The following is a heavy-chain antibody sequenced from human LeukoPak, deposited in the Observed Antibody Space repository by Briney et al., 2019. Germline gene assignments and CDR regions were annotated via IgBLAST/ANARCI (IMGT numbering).Heavy chain of an antibody. CDR3: ARGGGYSSSWYDGGWYYYGMDV. D-gene: IGHD6-13*01. Sequence: PSVTLSLTCSVSGDSIITLHWSWLRQPTGQGLQWIVYLFDAVSTSYNPSLKSRVTISVDTSKNQFSLKLSSVTAADTAVYYCARGGGYSSSWYDGGWYYYGMDVWGQGTTVTVSS. J-gene: IGHJ6*02. CDR1: GDSIITLH. V-gene: IGHV4-59*12. CDR2: LFDAVST.